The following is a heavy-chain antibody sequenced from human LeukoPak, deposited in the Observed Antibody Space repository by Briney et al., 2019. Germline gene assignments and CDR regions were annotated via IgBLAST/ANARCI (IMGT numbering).Heavy chain of an antibody. CDR3: ASQSHISMIRGVINFDY. CDR2: IIPVFDTA. Sequence: SVKVSCKASGGTFSSYAISWVRQAPGQGLEWMGGIIPVFDTANYAQKFQGRVTITADESTNTAYMELSSLRSEDTAVYYCASQSHISMIRGVINFDYWGQGTLVTVSS. D-gene: IGHD3-10*01. J-gene: IGHJ4*02. CDR1: GGTFSSYA. V-gene: IGHV1-69*13.